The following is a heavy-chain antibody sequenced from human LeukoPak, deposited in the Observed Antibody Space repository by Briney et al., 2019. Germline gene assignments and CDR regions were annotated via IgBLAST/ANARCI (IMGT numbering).Heavy chain of an antibody. CDR1: GGSISSGSYY. CDR3: AREVWDYYDSSGSLDY. D-gene: IGHD3-22*01. Sequence: PSETLSLTCTVSGGSISSGSYYWSWIRQPAGKGLEWIGRIYASGSTNYNPSLKSRVTISVDTSKNQFSLKLSSVTAADTAVYHCAREVWDYYDSSGSLDYWGQGTLVTVPS. CDR2: IYASGST. V-gene: IGHV4-61*02. J-gene: IGHJ4*02.